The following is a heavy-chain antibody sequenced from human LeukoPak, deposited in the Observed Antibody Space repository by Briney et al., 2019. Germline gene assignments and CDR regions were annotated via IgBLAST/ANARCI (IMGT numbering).Heavy chain of an antibody. CDR1: GYTFTTYY. CDR3: ARGRGYSSYDDL. J-gene: IGHJ5*02. CDR2: IDPSGGTT. Sequence: ASVKVSCKAFGYTFTTYYMHWVRQAPGQGLEWMGIIDPSGGTTTYAQKFQGRVTMTRNTSISTAYMELSSLRSEDTAVYYCARGRGYSSYDDLWGQGTLVTVSS. D-gene: IGHD5-12*01. V-gene: IGHV1-46*01.